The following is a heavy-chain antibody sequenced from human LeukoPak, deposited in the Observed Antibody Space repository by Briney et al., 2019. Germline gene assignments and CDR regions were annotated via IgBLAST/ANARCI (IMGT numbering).Heavy chain of an antibody. V-gene: IGHV4-59*01. CDR2: IYYSGST. CDR1: GGSISSYY. Sequence: PSETLSLTCTVSGGSISSYYWSWIRQPPGKGLEWIGYIYYSGSTNYNPSLKSRVTISVDTSKNQFSLKLSSVTAADTAVYYCARGVSYYYDSSGYYVFDYWGQGTLVTVSS. D-gene: IGHD3-22*01. J-gene: IGHJ4*02. CDR3: ARGVSYYYDSSGYYVFDY.